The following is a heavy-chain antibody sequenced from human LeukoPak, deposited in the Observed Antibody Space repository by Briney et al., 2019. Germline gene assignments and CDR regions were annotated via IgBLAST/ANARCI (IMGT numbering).Heavy chain of an antibody. J-gene: IGHJ5*02. D-gene: IGHD3-22*01. CDR1: GFTVSNSY. V-gene: IGHV3-66*01. CDR2: MYNGGRT. Sequence: GGSLRLSCAASGFTVSNSYMSWVRQAPGKGLEWVSVMYNGGRTFYSDSVKGRLTITRDRSQNTLFLQMKTMRAEDTAVYYCARDPLITYYYDSSGNHSYWFDPWCREPWSPSPQ. CDR3: ARDPLITYYYDSSGNHSYWFDP.